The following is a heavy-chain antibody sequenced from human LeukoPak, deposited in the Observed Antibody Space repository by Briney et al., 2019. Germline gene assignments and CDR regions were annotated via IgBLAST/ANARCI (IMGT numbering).Heavy chain of an antibody. CDR1: GFTFRNYW. Sequence: GGSLRLSCTDSGFTFRNYWMTWVRQAPGKGLEWVANIKQDGSEKYYVDSVKGRFTISRDNAKNSLYLQMNSLRAEDTAVYYCASPRGYDSRDFDYWGQGTLVTVSS. CDR2: IKQDGSEK. V-gene: IGHV3-7*01. CDR3: ASPRGYDSRDFDY. D-gene: IGHD5-12*01. J-gene: IGHJ4*02.